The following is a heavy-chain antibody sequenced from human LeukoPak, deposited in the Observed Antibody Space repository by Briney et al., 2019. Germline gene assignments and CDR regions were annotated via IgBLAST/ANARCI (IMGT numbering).Heavy chain of an antibody. CDR3: PRMVYFSSSYGVMPLYFDF. CDR2: NDWNDDK. D-gene: IGHD2-2*01. V-gene: IGHV2-70*04. J-gene: IGHJ4*02. Sequence: SGPALVKPTQTLTLTCSFFGFSLNTAGMRVSWIRQSPGNAPEWLARNDWNDDKFYSTSLETRPTISKDTSKNQVVLTLPNMDPVDTAAYYCPRMVYFSSSYGVMPLYFDFWGQGAPVAVSS. CDR1: GFSLNTAGMR.